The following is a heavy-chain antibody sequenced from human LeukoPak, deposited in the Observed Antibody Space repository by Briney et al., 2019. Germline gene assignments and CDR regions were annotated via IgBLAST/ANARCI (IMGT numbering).Heavy chain of an antibody. V-gene: IGHV1-2*06. Sequence: GASVKVSCKASGYTFTGYYMHWVRQAPGQGLEWMGRINPNSGGTNYAQKFQGRVTMTRDTSISPAYMELSRLRSDDTAVYYCARQSRFLEWLFDYWGQGTLVTVSS. J-gene: IGHJ4*02. CDR1: GYTFTGYY. D-gene: IGHD3-3*01. CDR2: INPNSGGT. CDR3: ARQSRFLEWLFDY.